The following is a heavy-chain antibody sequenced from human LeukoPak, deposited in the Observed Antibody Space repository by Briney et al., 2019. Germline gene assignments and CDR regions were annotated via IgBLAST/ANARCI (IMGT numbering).Heavy chain of an antibody. V-gene: IGHV4-39*01. CDR2: IYYSGST. CDR1: GGSISSSSYY. D-gene: IGHD3-22*01. Sequence: PPETLSLTCTVSGGSISSSSYYWGWIRQPPGKGLEWIGSIYYSGSTYYNPSLKSRVTISVDTSKNQFSLKLSSVTAADTAVYYCASEALDDSSGSFDYWGQGTLVTVSS. J-gene: IGHJ4*02. CDR3: ASEALDDSSGSFDY.